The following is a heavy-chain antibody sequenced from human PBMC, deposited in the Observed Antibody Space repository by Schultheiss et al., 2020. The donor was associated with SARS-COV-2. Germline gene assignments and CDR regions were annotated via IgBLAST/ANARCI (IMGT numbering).Heavy chain of an antibody. CDR3: ALYYYDSSGYYSI. CDR1: GGSISSGGYY. V-gene: IGHV4-61*02. J-gene: IGHJ4*02. Sequence: SQTLSLTCTVSGGSISSGGYYWGWIRQPAGKGLEWIGRIYTSGSTNYNPSLKSRVTMSVDTSKNQFSLKLSSVTAADTAVYYCALYYYDSSGYYSIWGQGTLVTVSS. CDR2: IYTSGST. D-gene: IGHD3-22*01.